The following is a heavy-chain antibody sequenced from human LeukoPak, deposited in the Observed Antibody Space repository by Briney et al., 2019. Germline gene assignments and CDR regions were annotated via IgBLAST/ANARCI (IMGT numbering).Heavy chain of an antibody. Sequence: ASVKLSCTASGYTFTGYYMHWVRQAPGQGLEWMGWINPNSGGTNYAQKFQGRVTMTRDTSISTAYMELSRLRSDDTAVYYCAREQNRWDYNADIVLMVYAASGENDYWGQGTLVTVSS. J-gene: IGHJ4*02. CDR3: AREQNRWDYNADIVLMVYAASGENDY. CDR1: GYTFTGYY. D-gene: IGHD2-8*01. CDR2: INPNSGGT. V-gene: IGHV1-2*02.